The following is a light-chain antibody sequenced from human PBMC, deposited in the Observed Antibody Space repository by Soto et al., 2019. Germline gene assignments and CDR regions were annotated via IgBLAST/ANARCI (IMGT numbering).Light chain of an antibody. CDR3: QQYGSSPLT. CDR2: RAS. J-gene: IGKJ4*01. CDR1: QSVSSDY. V-gene: IGKV3-20*01. Sequence: EIVLTQSPGTLSLSLGERATLSCRASQSVSSDYVAWYRQKPGQVPTVLIYRASTRATGIPDRFSGSGSGTDFTLTISRVEPEDFAVYYCQQYGSSPLTVGGGTKVDIK.